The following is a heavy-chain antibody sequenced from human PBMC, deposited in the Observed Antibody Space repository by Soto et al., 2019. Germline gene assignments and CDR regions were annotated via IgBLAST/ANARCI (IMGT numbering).Heavy chain of an antibody. D-gene: IGHD2-15*01. CDR1: GFTFNNYV. Sequence: LRLSCAASGFTFNNYVMSWVRQAPGKGLEWVSGISSTGGGTYYADPVKGRFTISRDNSKNTLYLQMNNLRAGDTALYYCAKGHDIVVVPTVDYWGQGTLVTVSS. V-gene: IGHV3-23*01. CDR2: ISSTGGGT. CDR3: AKGHDIVVVPTVDY. J-gene: IGHJ4*02.